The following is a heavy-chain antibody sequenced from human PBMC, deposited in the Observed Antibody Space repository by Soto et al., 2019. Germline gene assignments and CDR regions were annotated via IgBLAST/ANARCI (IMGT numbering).Heavy chain of an antibody. V-gene: IGHV4-59*08. D-gene: IGHD4-17*01. J-gene: IGHJ4*02. CDR3: ASHKVYGDYHFDY. CDR2: IYSSGNT. CDR1: GGSISSSF. Sequence: QVQLQESGPGLVKPSETLSLTCTVSGGSISSSFWNWVRQPPGKGLEWIGYIYSSGNTNYNPSLKRRVTMSVGTSKNQFSLKLSSVTAADTAVDYCASHKVYGDYHFDYWGQGTLVTVSS.